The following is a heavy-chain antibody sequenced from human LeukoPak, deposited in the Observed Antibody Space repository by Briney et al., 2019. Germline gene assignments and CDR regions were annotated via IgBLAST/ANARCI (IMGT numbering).Heavy chain of an antibody. CDR1: GFTFSSYG. CDR3: ARDSGLTYYYYDSSCYFDY. Sequence: PGRSLRLSCAASGFTFSSYGMHWVRQAPVKGLEWVAVIWYDGSNKYYADSVKGRFTISRDNSKNTLYLQMNSLRAEDTAVYYCARDSGLTYYYYDSSCYFDYWGQGTLVTVSS. CDR2: IWYDGSNK. D-gene: IGHD3-22*01. J-gene: IGHJ4*02. V-gene: IGHV3-33*01.